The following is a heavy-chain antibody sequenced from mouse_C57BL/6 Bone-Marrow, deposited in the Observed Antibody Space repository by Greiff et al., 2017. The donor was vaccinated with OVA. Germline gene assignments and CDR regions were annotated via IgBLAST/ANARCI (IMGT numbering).Heavy chain of an antibody. V-gene: IGHV6-3*01. D-gene: IGHD3-3*01. CDR2: IRLKSDNYAT. Sequence: EVQGVESGGGLVQPGGSMKLSCVASGFTFSNYWMNWVRQSPEKGLEWVAQIRLKSDNYATHYAKSVKGRFTISRDDSKSSVYLQMNNLRAEDTGIYYCTEEGLFPWFAYWGQGTLVTVSA. J-gene: IGHJ3*01. CDR1: GFTFSNYW. CDR3: TEEGLFPWFAY.